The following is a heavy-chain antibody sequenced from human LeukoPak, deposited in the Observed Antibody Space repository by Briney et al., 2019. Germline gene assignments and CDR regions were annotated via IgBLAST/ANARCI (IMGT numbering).Heavy chain of an antibody. CDR1: GGSVNSHY. Sequence: SETLSLTCTVSGGSVNSHYWSWIRQPAGKGLEWIGEINHSGSTNYNPSLKSRVTISVDTSKNQFSLKLSSVTAADTAVYYCARGLRYFDWLLSTKKQNWFDPWGQGTLVTVSS. D-gene: IGHD3-9*01. CDR2: INHSGST. CDR3: ARGLRYFDWLLSTKKQNWFDP. J-gene: IGHJ5*02. V-gene: IGHV4-34*01.